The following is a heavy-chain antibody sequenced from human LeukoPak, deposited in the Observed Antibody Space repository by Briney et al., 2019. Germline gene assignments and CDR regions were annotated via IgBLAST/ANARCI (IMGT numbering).Heavy chain of an antibody. V-gene: IGHV1-24*01. CDR2: FDPEDGET. Sequence: APVKVSGKVSGYTLTELSMHWVGQAPGKGLEWWGGFDPEDGETIYAQKFQGRVTMTEDTSTDTAYMELSSLRSEDTAVYYCATGIAAAGTDFDYWGQGTLVTVSS. CDR1: GYTLTELS. J-gene: IGHJ4*02. D-gene: IGHD6-13*01. CDR3: ATGIAAAGTDFDY.